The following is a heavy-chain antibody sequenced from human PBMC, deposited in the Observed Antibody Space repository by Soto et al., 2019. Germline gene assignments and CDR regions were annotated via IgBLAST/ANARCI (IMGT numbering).Heavy chain of an antibody. CDR1: GFTFNSYV. D-gene: IGHD3-16*01. Sequence: EVQLLESGGGLAQPGGSLRLSCAASGFTFNSYVMNWIRQAPGQGLEWVSAITGNGDRTEYVDSVKGRFTISRDNSKNTLYLQMNSLRAEDTGVYYCAKIMLPNIDISFDSWGQGTLVTVSS. CDR2: ITGNGDRT. J-gene: IGHJ4*02. V-gene: IGHV3-23*01. CDR3: AKIMLPNIDISFDS.